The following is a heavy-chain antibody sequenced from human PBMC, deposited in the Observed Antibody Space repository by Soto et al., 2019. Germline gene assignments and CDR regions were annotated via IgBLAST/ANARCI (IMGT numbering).Heavy chain of an antibody. CDR1: GYSFTSYW. CDR3: ARSYSSTWQVDK. V-gene: IGHV5-10-1*01. CDR2: IDPSDSYT. D-gene: IGHD6-13*01. J-gene: IGHJ4*02. Sequence: PGESLKISCKGSGYSFTSYWISWVRQMPGKGLEWMGRIDPSDSYTNYSPSFQGHVTISADKSISTAYLQWSSLKASDTAMYYCARSYSSTWQVDKWGQGTLVTVSS.